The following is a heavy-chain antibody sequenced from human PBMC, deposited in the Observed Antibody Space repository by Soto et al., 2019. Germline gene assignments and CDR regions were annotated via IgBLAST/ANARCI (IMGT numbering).Heavy chain of an antibody. Sequence: PGDSLKISCKGSGYSFTSYWIGWVRQMPGKGLEWMGIIYPVDSDTRYSPSFQGQVTISSDKSISTAYLQWSSRKASDTSIYYFAGRCNSITIFGVVSLKAHHYYVKVVWGQWTTVTGSS. D-gene: IGHD3-3*01. CDR3: AGRCNSITIFGVVSLKAHHYYVKVV. J-gene: IGHJ6*01. CDR2: IYPVDSDT. V-gene: IGHV5-51*01. CDR1: GYSFTSYW.